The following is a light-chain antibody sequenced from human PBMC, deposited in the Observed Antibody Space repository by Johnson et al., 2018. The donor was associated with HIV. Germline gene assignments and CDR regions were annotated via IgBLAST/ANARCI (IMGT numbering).Light chain of an antibody. CDR1: ISNIESYF. V-gene: IGLV1-51*02. CDR3: GIWDNSLRTSF. Sequence: QSALTQPPSVSAAPGQRVNISCSGNISNIESYFVSWYQQLPGAAPTLLIYEDNKRPSGIPDRFSGSKSGATATLGITGLQTGDEADYYCGIWDNSLRTSFFGTGTKVTVL. J-gene: IGLJ1*01. CDR2: EDN.